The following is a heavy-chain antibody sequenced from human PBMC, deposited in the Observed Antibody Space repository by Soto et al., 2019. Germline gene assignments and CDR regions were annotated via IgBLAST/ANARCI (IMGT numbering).Heavy chain of an antibody. D-gene: IGHD2-2*01. J-gene: IGHJ4*02. V-gene: IGHV4-59*01. CDR2: IFSSGST. Sequence: QVQLQESGPGLVKPSETLSLTCTVSGDSISSFYWTWIRQPPGKGLGWVGYIFSSGSTNYNPSLNGRSTLSVDTSENQFSQNLTSVTAADTAVYYCARGGYCISTPCLPIGYFEYWGQGTLVTVSS. CDR1: GDSISSFY. CDR3: ARGGYCISTPCLPIGYFEY.